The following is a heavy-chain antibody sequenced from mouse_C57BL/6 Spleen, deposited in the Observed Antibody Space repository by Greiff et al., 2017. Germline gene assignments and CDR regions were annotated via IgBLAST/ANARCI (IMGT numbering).Heavy chain of an antibody. Sequence: VQLQQPGAELVKPGASVKMSCKASGYTFTSYWITWVKQRPGQGLEWIGDIYPGSGSTNYNEKFKSKATLTVDTSSSTAYMQLSSLTSEDSAVYYCARSGYSNHVDYAMDYWGQGTSVTVSS. J-gene: IGHJ4*01. D-gene: IGHD2-5*01. CDR3: ARSGYSNHVDYAMDY. CDR2: IYPGSGST. V-gene: IGHV1-55*01. CDR1: GYTFTSYW.